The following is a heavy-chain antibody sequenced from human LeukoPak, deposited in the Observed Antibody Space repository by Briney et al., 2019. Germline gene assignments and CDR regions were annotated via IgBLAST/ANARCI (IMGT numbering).Heavy chain of an antibody. CDR2: MNPNSGNT. V-gene: IGHV1-8*01. J-gene: IGHJ4*02. D-gene: IGHD5-12*01. CDR1: GYTFTSYD. Sequence: ASVKVSCKASGYTFTSYDINWVRQATGQGLEWMGWMNPNSGNTDYAQKFQGRFTITINTSISTAYMELSSLRSEDTAVYYCARAFGGHDERYYFDYWGQGTLVTVSS. CDR3: ARAFGGHDERYYFDY.